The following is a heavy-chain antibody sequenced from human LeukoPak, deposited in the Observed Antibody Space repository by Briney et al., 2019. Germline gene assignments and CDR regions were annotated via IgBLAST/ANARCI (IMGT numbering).Heavy chain of an antibody. V-gene: IGHV3-21*04. CDR3: AKYLLGMAADY. Sequence: PGGSLRLSCAASGFTFSSYSMNWVRQAPGKGLEWVSSISSSSSYIYYADSVKGRFTISRDNSKNTLYLQMNSLRAEDTAVYYCAKYLLGMAADYWGQGTLVTVSS. J-gene: IGHJ4*02. D-gene: IGHD7-27*01. CDR1: GFTFSSYS. CDR2: ISSSSSYI.